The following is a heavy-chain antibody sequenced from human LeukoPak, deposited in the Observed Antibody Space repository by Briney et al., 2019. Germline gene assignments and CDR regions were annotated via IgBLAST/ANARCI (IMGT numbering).Heavy chain of an antibody. D-gene: IGHD6-13*01. Sequence: PSETLSLTCTVSGGSISSGSYYWSWIRQPAGKGLEWIGRIYSSGSTNYNPSLKSRVTISVDTSKNQFSLKLSSVTAADTAVYYCARDVPGILDYWGQGTLVTVSS. V-gene: IGHV4-61*02. J-gene: IGHJ4*02. CDR3: ARDVPGILDY. CDR1: GGSISSGSYY. CDR2: IYSSGST.